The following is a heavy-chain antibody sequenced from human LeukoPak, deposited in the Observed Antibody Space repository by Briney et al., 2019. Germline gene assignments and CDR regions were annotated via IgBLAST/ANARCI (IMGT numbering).Heavy chain of an antibody. D-gene: IGHD3-10*01. Sequence: PGGSLRLSCAASGFTVSSNYMSWVRQAPGKGLEWVSFIYSGGSTYYADSVKGRFTISRDNSKNTLYLQMNSLRAEDTAVYYCAITMVRGPLDYWGQGTLVTVSS. CDR3: AITMVRGPLDY. CDR2: IYSGGST. CDR1: GFTVSSNY. V-gene: IGHV3-66*02. J-gene: IGHJ4*02.